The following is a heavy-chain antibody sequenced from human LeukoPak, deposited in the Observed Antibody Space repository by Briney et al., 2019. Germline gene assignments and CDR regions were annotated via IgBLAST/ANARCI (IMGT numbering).Heavy chain of an antibody. V-gene: IGHV1-2*02. Sequence: ASVKVSCKASGYTFTSYYMHWVRQAPGQGLEWMGWINTNSGGTNYAQKFQGRVTMTRDTSISTAYVELSRLRSDDTAVYYCARVQLYSSGWYGPVDYWGQGTLVTVSS. CDR1: GYTFTSYY. CDR2: INTNSGGT. CDR3: ARVQLYSSGWYGPVDY. D-gene: IGHD6-19*01. J-gene: IGHJ4*02.